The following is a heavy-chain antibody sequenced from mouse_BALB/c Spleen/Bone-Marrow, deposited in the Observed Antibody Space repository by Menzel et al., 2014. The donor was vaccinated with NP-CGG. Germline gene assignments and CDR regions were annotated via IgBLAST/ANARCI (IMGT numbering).Heavy chain of an antibody. CDR3: TRGGNWDDFDS. CDR2: ISSGSSTI. J-gene: IGHJ2*01. CDR1: GFTFSSFG. Sequence: DVQLVESGGGLVQPGGSRKLSCAASGFTFSSFGMHWVRQAPEKGLEWVAYISSGSSTIFYADTVKGRFTVSRDNPKNTLFLQMTSLRSEDTAMYFCTRGGNWDDFDSWGQGTPLTVSS. V-gene: IGHV5-17*02. D-gene: IGHD4-1*01.